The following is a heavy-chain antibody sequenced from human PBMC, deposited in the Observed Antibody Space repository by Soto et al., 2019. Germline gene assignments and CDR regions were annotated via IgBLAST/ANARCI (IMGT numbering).Heavy chain of an antibody. CDR1: GYNFSSYG. CDR3: ALNRIPAATPSIPYDY. V-gene: IGHV1-18*04. CDR2: ISPYNGNT. Sequence: ASVEISCKASGYNFSSYGISWVLQAPGQGLEWMGWISPYNGNTDYAQKCQGRVTMTTDPPTSTAYIELRILRSDDPAMYYCALNRIPAATPSIPYDYWGQGTLVTVSS. D-gene: IGHD2-15*01. J-gene: IGHJ4*02.